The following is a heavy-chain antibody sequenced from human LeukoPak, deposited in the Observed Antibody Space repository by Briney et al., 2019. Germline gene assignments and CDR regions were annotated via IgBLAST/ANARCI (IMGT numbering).Heavy chain of an antibody. CDR1: GYSFTSYW. D-gene: IGHD2-2*01. V-gene: IGHV5-51*01. J-gene: IGHJ5*02. CDR3: ARRYCSSTSCNSWFDP. Sequence: GESLKISCKGSGYSFTSYWIGWVRQMPGKGLEWMGIIYPGDSDTRYSPSFQGQVTISADKSISTAYLQWSSLKASDTAMYYCARRYCSSTSCNSWFDPWGQGTLVAVSS. CDR2: IYPGDSDT.